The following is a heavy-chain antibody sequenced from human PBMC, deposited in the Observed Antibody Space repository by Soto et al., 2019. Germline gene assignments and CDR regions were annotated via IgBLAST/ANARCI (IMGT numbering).Heavy chain of an antibody. D-gene: IGHD3-9*01. V-gene: IGHV3-23*01. CDR2: ISRSGGSP. Sequence: PGGSLRLSCAASGFTFSNYAISWVRQAPGKGLEWVSSISRSGGSPYYADSVRGRFTVSRDNSKHTLYLQMNSLRAEDTAVYYCARRLDYDILTGTIDYWGQGTLVTVSS. CDR3: ARRLDYDILTGTIDY. J-gene: IGHJ4*02. CDR1: GFTFSNYA.